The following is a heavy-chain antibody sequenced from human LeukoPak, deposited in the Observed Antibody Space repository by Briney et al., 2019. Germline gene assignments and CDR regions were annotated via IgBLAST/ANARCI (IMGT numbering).Heavy chain of an antibody. Sequence: GGSLRLSCAASGFTFSSYAMSWVRQAPGKGLEWVSGISGSGGTTYYADSEKGRFTISRDNSKNTYLQMNSLRAEDTAAYYCAKDSRSTLPRGRLDYWGQGTLVTVSS. CDR3: AKDSRSTLPRGRLDY. D-gene: IGHD2-21*02. J-gene: IGHJ4*02. CDR2: ISGSGGTT. CDR1: GFTFSSYA. V-gene: IGHV3-23*01.